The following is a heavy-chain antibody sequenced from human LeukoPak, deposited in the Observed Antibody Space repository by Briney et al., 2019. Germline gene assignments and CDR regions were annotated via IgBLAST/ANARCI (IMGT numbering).Heavy chain of an antibody. V-gene: IGHV1-2*02. D-gene: IGHD1-26*01. CDR3: ARDPEVPVGATTSFDY. CDR2: INPNSGGT. Sequence: ASVKVSCKASGYTFTSYGISWVRQAPGQGLEWMGWINPNSGGTNYAQKFQGRVTMTRDTSISTAYMELSRLRSDDTAVYYCARDPEVPVGATTSFDYWGQGTLVTVSS. J-gene: IGHJ4*02. CDR1: GYTFTSYG.